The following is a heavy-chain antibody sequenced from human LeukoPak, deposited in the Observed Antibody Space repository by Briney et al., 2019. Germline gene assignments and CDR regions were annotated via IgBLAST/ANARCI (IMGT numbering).Heavy chain of an antibody. CDR1: GYTFTGYY. J-gene: IGHJ4*02. Sequence: GASVKVSCKASGYTFTGYYMHWVRQAPGQGLEWMGWINPNSGGTNHAQKFQGRVTMTRDTSISTAYMELSRLRSDDTAVYYCARDYRRGYSYGSSHFDYWGQGTLVTVSS. D-gene: IGHD5-18*01. V-gene: IGHV1-2*02. CDR2: INPNSGGT. CDR3: ARDYRRGYSYGSSHFDY.